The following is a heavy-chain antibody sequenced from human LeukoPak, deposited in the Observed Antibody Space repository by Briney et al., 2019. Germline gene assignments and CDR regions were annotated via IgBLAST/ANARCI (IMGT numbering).Heavy chain of an antibody. CDR2: ITTNGGRT. CDR3: AIMHGYYDGTGYWVQ. CDR1: GFTFASYG. D-gene: IGHD3-22*01. J-gene: IGHJ1*01. V-gene: IGHV3-23*01. Sequence: PGGSLRLSCAASGFTFASYGMSWVRQAPGKGLEWVSFITTNGGRTSYADSVEGRFTISRDNPRNTLYMQMNSLRGEDTAVCYCAIMHGYYDGTGYWVQWGQGTLVTVSS.